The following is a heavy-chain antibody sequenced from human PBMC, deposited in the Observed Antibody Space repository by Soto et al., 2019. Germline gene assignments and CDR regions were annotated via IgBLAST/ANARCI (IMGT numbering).Heavy chain of an antibody. CDR1: GFTFSGYG. D-gene: IGHD6-6*01. V-gene: IGHV3-30*18. CDR3: AKGGSSSARYFDT. Sequence: QVQLVESGGGVVQPGRSLRLSCAASGFTFSGYGMHWVRQAPGKGLEWVAVISFEGSKKYYANSVEGRFTISRDNSKNPLFLQMNSLRAEDKAVYYCAKGGSSSARYFDTWGQGTLVTVSS. CDR2: ISFEGSKK. J-gene: IGHJ5*02.